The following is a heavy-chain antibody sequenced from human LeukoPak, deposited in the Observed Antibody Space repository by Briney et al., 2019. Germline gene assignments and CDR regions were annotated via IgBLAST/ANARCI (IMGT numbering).Heavy chain of an antibody. D-gene: IGHD3-10*01. CDR2: ISAYNGNT. J-gene: IGHJ4*02. CDR1: GYTFTSYG. Sequence: ASVKVSCKASGYTFTSYGISWVRQAPGQGLEWMGWISAYNGNTNYAQKLQGRVTMNTDTSTSTAYMELRSLRSDDTAVYYCAREGYYGSGSAYYFDYWGQGTQVTVSS. V-gene: IGHV1-18*01. CDR3: AREGYYGSGSAYYFDY.